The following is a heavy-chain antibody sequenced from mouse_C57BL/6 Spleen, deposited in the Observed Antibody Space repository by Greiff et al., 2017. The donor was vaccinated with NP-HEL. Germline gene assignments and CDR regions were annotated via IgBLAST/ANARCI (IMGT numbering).Heavy chain of an antibody. CDR1: GYTFTSYW. J-gene: IGHJ3*01. V-gene: IGHV1-74*01. Sequence: QVHVKQPGAELVKPGASVKVSCKASGYTFTSYWMHWVKQRPGQGLEWIGRIHPSDSDTNYNQKFKGKATLTVDKSSSTAYMQLSSLTSEDSAVYYCAMAYDGYSPFAYWGQGTLVTVSA. CDR3: AMAYDGYSPFAY. D-gene: IGHD2-3*01. CDR2: IHPSDSDT.